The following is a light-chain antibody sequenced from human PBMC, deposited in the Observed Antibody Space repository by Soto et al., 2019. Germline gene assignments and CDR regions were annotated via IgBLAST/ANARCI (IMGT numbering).Light chain of an antibody. V-gene: IGKV3-11*01. Sequence: EIVLTQSPATLSLSPGERATLSCRASQSVYSLLAWYQQKPGQAPRLLIYDAATRATGIPARFSGSGYGTDFHLTISSLEPEDFAVYFCQQRANLWTFGQGTRVQIK. CDR2: DAA. J-gene: IGKJ1*01. CDR1: QSVYSL. CDR3: QQRANLWT.